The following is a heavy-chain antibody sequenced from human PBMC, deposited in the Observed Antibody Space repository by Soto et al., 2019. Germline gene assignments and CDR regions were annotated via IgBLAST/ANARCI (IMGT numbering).Heavy chain of an antibody. CDR1: GFTFSSYA. CDR3: AKHLYYYDSSGYYTAPDWFDP. Sequence: GGSLRLSCAASGFTFSSYAMSWVRQAPGKGLEWVSAISGSGGSTYYADSVKGRFTISRDNSRNTLYLQMNSLRAEDTAVYYCAKHLYYYDSSGYYTAPDWFDPWGQGTLVTVSS. V-gene: IGHV3-23*01. J-gene: IGHJ5*02. D-gene: IGHD3-22*01. CDR2: ISGSGGST.